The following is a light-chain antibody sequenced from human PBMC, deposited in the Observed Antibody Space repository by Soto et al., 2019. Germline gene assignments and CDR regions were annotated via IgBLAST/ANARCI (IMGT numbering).Light chain of an antibody. J-gene: IGKJ5*01. Sequence: EIVLTQSPGTMSLSPGERSTLSCRASQSVSSTYLAWYQHKPGQAPRLLIYGPSSRAAGITDRFSGSGSGTDFTLTISRLEPEDFAVYYCHQYGSSPRTVGQVTRLEI. CDR1: QSVSSTY. CDR2: GPS. CDR3: HQYGSSPRT. V-gene: IGKV3-20*01.